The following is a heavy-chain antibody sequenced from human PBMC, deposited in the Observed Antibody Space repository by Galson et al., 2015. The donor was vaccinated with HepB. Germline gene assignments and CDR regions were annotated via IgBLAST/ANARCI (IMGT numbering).Heavy chain of an antibody. CDR3: AKDQVGATSFDY. D-gene: IGHD1-26*01. CDR2: ISYDGSNK. CDR1: GFTFSSYG. Sequence: SLRLSCAASGFTFSSYGMHWVRQAPGKGLEWVAVISYDGSNKYYADSVKGRFTISRDNSKNTLYLQMNSLRAEDTAVYYCAKDQVGATSFDYWGQGTLVTVSS. J-gene: IGHJ4*02. V-gene: IGHV3-30*18.